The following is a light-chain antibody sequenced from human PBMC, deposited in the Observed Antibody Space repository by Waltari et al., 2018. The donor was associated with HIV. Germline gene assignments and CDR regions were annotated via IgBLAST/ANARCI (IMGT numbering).Light chain of an antibody. Sequence: SELTQAPSRSLSPGQTARSTRSGDALPKQYAYWYQQQTGQAPVLVIDKDNERPSGIPERFCGSSSGTTVTLTSSGVQAEDAADYYCQSADTSGTCRVFGGGTKLTVL. J-gene: IGLJ3*02. CDR1: ALPKQY. CDR2: KDN. V-gene: IGLV3-25*03. CDR3: QSADTSGTCRV.